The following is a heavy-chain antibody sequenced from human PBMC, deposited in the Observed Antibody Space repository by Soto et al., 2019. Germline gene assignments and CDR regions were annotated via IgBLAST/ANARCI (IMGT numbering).Heavy chain of an antibody. J-gene: IGHJ4*02. CDR1: GFTFTSSA. CDR3: ARSIVVVTALDY. Sequence: SVKVSCKASGFTFTSSARQWVRQARGQRLEWIGWIVVGSGSTNYAQKFQERVTITRDMSTSTAYMELSSLRSEDTAVYYCARSIVVVTALDYWGQGTLVTVPQ. CDR2: IVVGSGST. D-gene: IGHD2-21*02. V-gene: IGHV1-58*02.